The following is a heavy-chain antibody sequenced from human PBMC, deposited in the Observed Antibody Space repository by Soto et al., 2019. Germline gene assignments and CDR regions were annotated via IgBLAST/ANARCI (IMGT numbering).Heavy chain of an antibody. J-gene: IGHJ4*02. CDR3: AIAPQWPPDRY. D-gene: IGHD6-19*01. Sequence: QVQLVQSGAEVKKPGASVKVSCKASGDTFTSYGISWVRQAPGQGLEWMGWISAYNGNTNYAQKLPGRATMTTDTSTSPAYMALRSLWSDDTAVYYCAIAPQWPPDRYWGQGTLVTVSS. CDR1: GDTFTSYG. V-gene: IGHV1-18*01. CDR2: ISAYNGNT.